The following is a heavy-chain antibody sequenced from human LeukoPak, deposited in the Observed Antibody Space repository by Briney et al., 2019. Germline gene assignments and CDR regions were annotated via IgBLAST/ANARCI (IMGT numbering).Heavy chain of an antibody. J-gene: IGHJ4*02. Sequence: ASVKVSCKAYGYTFTSYYMHWVRQAPGQGLEWMGIINPSGGSTSYAQKFQGRVTMTRDTSTSTVYMELSSLRSEDTAVYYCARDPNSSSWYGGLDYWAKGTLVTVSS. V-gene: IGHV1-46*03. D-gene: IGHD6-13*01. CDR1: GYTFTSYY. CDR2: INPSGGST. CDR3: ARDPNSSSWYGGLDY.